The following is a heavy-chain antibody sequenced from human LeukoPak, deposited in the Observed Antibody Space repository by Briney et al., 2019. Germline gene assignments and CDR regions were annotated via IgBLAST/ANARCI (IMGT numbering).Heavy chain of an antibody. J-gene: IGHJ4*02. CDR2: IKSKTDGGTT. V-gene: IGHV3-15*01. CDR3: TTIGSPAFEYSSSSRPPYYFDY. D-gene: IGHD6-6*01. CDR1: GFTFSNAW. Sequence: PGGSLRLSCAASGFTFSNAWMSWVRQAPGKGLEWVGRIKSKTDGGTTDYAAPVKGRFTISRDDSKNTLYLQMNSLKTEDTAVYYCTTIGSPAFEYSSSSRPPYYFDYWGQGTLVTVSS.